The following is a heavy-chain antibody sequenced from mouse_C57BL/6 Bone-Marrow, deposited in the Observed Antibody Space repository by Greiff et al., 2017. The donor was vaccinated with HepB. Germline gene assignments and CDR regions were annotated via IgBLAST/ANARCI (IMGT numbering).Heavy chain of an antibody. J-gene: IGHJ2*01. D-gene: IGHD1-1*01. V-gene: IGHV14-1*01. CDR2: IDPEDGDT. CDR1: GFNITDYY. CDR3: TTRGLLRFLFDY. Sequence: EVQLQQSGAELVRPGASVKLSCTASGFNITDYYMHWVKQRPEQGLEWIGRIDPEDGDTEYAPKFQGKATMTADTSSNTAYLQLSSLTSEDTAVYYCTTRGLLRFLFDYGGQGTTLTVSS.